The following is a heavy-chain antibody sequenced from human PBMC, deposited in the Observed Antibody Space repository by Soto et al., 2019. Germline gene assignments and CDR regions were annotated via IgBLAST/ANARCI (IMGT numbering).Heavy chain of an antibody. D-gene: IGHD2-2*01. V-gene: IGHV1-8*01. CDR3: ARGVRGKLLWDYYYYYYMDV. Sequence: ASVKVSCKASGYTFTSYDINWVRQATGQGLEWMGWMNPNSGNTGYAQKFQDRVTMTRNTSISTAYMELSSLRSEDTAVYYCARGVRGKLLWDYYYYYYMDVWGKGTTVTVSS. J-gene: IGHJ6*03. CDR1: GYTFTSYD. CDR2: MNPNSGNT.